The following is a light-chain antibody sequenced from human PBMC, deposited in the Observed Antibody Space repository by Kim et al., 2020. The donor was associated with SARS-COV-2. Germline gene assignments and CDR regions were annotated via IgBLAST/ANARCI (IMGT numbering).Light chain of an antibody. CDR3: NSRDSSGNLVV. CDR1: SLRSYY. J-gene: IGLJ2*01. Sequence: ALGQTVRITCQGDSLRSYYASWYQQKPGQAPVLVIYGKNNRPSGIPDRFSGSSSGNTASLTITGAQAEEEADYYCNSRDSSGNLVVFGGGTQLTVL. V-gene: IGLV3-19*01. CDR2: GKN.